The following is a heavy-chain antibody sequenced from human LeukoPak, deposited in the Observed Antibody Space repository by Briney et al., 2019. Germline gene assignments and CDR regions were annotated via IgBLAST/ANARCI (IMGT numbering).Heavy chain of an antibody. V-gene: IGHV3-30*04. J-gene: IGHJ3*01. Sequence: GGSLRLSCAASGFTFSSYVMHWVRQAPGKGLEWVAIISYDGSNEYYADSVKGRFTISRDNSKNTLYLQMNSLRAADTAVYYCARARPYSSSWYWDAFDVWGQGTMVTVSS. D-gene: IGHD6-13*01. CDR2: ISYDGSNE. CDR1: GFTFSSYV. CDR3: ARARPYSSSWYWDAFDV.